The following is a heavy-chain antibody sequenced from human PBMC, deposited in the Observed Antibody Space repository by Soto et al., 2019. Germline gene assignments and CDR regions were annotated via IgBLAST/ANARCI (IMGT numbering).Heavy chain of an antibody. D-gene: IGHD6-19*01. J-gene: IGHJ4*01. CDR2: FYDNGNT. CDR1: GDSITSGSFY. V-gene: IGHV4-39*01. CDR3: ARRWWVAVAGSAFDY. Sequence: PSETLSLTCNVSGDSITSGSFYWGWIRQPPGRGLEWIGSFYDNGNTNYNPSLKSRVTFSVDTSKNQFFLKLTSVTAADTAVYYCARRWWVAVAGSAFDYWGHGILVTVSS.